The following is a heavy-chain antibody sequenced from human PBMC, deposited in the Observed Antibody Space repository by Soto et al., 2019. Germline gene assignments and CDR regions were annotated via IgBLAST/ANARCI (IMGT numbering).Heavy chain of an antibody. CDR2: IFYSGSL. J-gene: IGHJ4*02. Sequence: QVQLQESGPGLVKPSQTLSLTCTVSGASISSGGSYWSWIRQRPGKGLEWTEYIFYSGSLYYTPSHRGRVIISPVTSMIQYSLSLTSMTAEDTAVYYCARAPDTPQIVVVVRPYFFSYWGQATLVTVSS. CDR1: GASISSGGSY. V-gene: IGHV4-31*03. D-gene: IGHD2-15*01. CDR3: ARAPDTPQIVVVVRPYFFSY.